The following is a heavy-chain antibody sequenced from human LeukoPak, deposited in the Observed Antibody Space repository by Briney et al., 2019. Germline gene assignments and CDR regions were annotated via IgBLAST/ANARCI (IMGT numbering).Heavy chain of an antibody. J-gene: IGHJ3*02. CDR2: INTNTGNP. CDR1: GYTFTSYA. D-gene: IGHD6-19*01. CDR3: ARDPSIAVAGDDAFDI. Sequence: ASVKVSCKASGYTFTSYAMNWVRQAPGQGLEWMGWINTNTGNPTYAQGFTGRFVFSLDTSVSTAYLQISSLKAEDTAVYYCARDPSIAVAGDDAFDIWGQGTMVTVSS. V-gene: IGHV7-4-1*02.